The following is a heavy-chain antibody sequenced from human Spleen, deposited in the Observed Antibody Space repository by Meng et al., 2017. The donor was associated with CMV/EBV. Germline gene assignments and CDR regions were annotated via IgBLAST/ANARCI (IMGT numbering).Heavy chain of an antibody. Sequence: QVQLQQCGAGLLKPSETLSLTCAVYGGSFSGYYWSWIRQPPGKGLEWIGEINHSGSTNYNPSLKRRVTISVDTSKNQFSLKLSSVTAADTAVYYCAGGIGYSYGNGDYWGQGTLVTVSS. J-gene: IGHJ4*02. CDR1: GGSFSGYY. CDR3: AGGIGYSYGNGDY. V-gene: IGHV4-34*01. D-gene: IGHD5-18*01. CDR2: INHSGST.